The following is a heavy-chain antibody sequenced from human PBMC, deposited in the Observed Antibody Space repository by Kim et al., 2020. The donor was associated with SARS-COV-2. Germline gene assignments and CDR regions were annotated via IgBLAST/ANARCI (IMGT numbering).Heavy chain of an antibody. V-gene: IGHV3-72*01. Sequence: VKGRFTVSRDDSKNSVYLQMNILKPEDTAVYYCARGSGNSRRLYYYGMDVWGQGTTVTVSS. J-gene: IGHJ6*02. D-gene: IGHD1-26*01. CDR3: ARGSGNSRRLYYYGMDV.